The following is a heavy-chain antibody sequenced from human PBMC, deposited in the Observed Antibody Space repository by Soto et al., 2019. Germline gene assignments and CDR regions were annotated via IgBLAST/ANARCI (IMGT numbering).Heavy chain of an antibody. CDR3: ARDRSSYDYVWGSYRYYYYYGMDV. D-gene: IGHD3-16*02. Sequence: AGGSLRLSCAASGFTFSSYSMNWVRQAPGKGLEWVSSISSSSSYIYYADSVKGRFTISRDNAKNSLYLQMNSLRAEDTAVYYCARDRSSYDYVWGSYRYYYYYGMDVWGQGTTVTVSS. CDR1: GFTFSSYS. CDR2: ISSSSSYI. J-gene: IGHJ6*02. V-gene: IGHV3-21*01.